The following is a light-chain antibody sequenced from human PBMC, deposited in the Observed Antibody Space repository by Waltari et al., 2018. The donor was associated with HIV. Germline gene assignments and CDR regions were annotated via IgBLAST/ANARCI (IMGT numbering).Light chain of an antibody. CDR1: SSDLGYYHY. CDR3: SSVANSVTLSVL. CDR2: EVS. V-gene: IGLV2-14*01. J-gene: IGLJ3*02. Sequence: QFALTQPASLSGSPGQSITISRSATSSDLGYYHYVSCYQQHPGKAPKLMIHEVSNRPSGISNRFSGSKSGNTASLTISARQAEDEADYFCSSVANSVTLSVLFGGGTKLTVL.